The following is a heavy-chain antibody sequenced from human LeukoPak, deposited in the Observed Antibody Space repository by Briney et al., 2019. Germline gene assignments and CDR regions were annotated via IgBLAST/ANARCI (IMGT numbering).Heavy chain of an antibody. D-gene: IGHD2-15*01. Sequence: GALRLSCSASGFTFSTYWMTWVRQAPGKGLEWVANIKHDGSEKYYVDSVKGRFSISRDNAKNSLYLQMNSLRAEDTAIYYCARGISPDPWGQGTLITVSS. J-gene: IGHJ5*02. CDR2: IKHDGSEK. CDR3: ARGISPDP. V-gene: IGHV3-7*01. CDR1: GFTFSTYW.